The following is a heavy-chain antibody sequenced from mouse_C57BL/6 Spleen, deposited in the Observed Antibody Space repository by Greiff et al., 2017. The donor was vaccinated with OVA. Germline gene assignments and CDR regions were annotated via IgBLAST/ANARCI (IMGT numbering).Heavy chain of an antibody. V-gene: IGHV1-53*01. CDR2: INPSNGGT. CDR3: ARGGYGRPPMDY. J-gene: IGHJ4*01. Sequence: QVQLQQPGTELVKPGASVKLSCKASGYTFTSYWMHWVKQRPGQGLEWIGNINPSNGGTNYNEKFKSKATLTVDKSSSTAYMQISSLTSEDSAVYYCARGGYGRPPMDYWGQGTSVTVSS. CDR1: GYTFTSYW. D-gene: IGHD1-1*01.